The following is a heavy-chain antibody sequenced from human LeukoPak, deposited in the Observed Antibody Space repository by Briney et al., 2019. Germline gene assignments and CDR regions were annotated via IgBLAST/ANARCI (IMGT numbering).Heavy chain of an antibody. CDR1: GYTFTSYY. V-gene: IGHV1-46*01. CDR3: ARDVGCSSTSCYADYYYYYMDV. D-gene: IGHD2-2*01. Sequence: ASVKVSCKASGYTFTSYYMHWVRQAPGQGLEWMGIINPSGGSTSYAQKFQGRVTMTRDTSISTAYMELSRLRSDDTAVYYCARDVGCSSTSCYADYYYYYMDVWGKGTTVTISS. CDR2: INPSGGST. J-gene: IGHJ6*03.